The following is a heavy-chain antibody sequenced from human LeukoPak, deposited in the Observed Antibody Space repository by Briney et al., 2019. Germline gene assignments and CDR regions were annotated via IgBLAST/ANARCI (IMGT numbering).Heavy chain of an antibody. J-gene: IGHJ5*02. CDR1: GGSISSYY. CDR2: IYYSGST. D-gene: IGHD3-22*01. Sequence: PSETLSLTCTVSGGSISSYYWSWIRQPPGKGLEWIGYIYYSGSTNYNPSLKGRVTISVDTSKNQFSLKLSSVTAADTAVYYCAREVYYDSRPGFDPWGQGTLVTVSS. V-gene: IGHV4-59*01. CDR3: AREVYYDSRPGFDP.